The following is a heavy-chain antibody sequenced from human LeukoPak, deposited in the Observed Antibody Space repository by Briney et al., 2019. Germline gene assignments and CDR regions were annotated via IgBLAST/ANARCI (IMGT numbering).Heavy chain of an antibody. CDR2: IIPIFGTA. CDR3: ARSPNYDYVWGSYRYDY. J-gene: IGHJ4*02. V-gene: IGHV1-69*13. CDR1: GGTFSSYA. Sequence: ASVKVSCKASGGTFSSYAISWVRQAPGQGLEWMGGIIPIFGTANYAQKFQGRVTITADESTSTACMELSSLRSEDTAVYYCARSPNYDYVWGSYRYDYWGQGTLVTVSS. D-gene: IGHD3-16*02.